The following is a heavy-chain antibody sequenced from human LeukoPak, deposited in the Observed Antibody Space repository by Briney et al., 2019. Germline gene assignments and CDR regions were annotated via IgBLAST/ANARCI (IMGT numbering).Heavy chain of an antibody. D-gene: IGHD3-22*01. CDR3: ARASGGYYNNWFDP. V-gene: IGHV4-59*01. Sequence: SETLSLTCTVSGGSLSTYYWSWIRQPPGKGLDWMGYIYYTGSTNYNPSLKSRVTISVDTSKTQFSLNLNSVTAADTAVYYCARASGGYYNNWFDPWGQGTLVTVSS. CDR2: IYYTGST. J-gene: IGHJ5*02. CDR1: GGSLSTYY.